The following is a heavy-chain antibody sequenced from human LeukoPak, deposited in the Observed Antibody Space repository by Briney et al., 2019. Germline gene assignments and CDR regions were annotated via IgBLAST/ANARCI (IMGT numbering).Heavy chain of an antibody. V-gene: IGHV3-48*04. D-gene: IGHD2-2*01. CDR1: GFTFSSYS. J-gene: IGHJ4*02. CDR2: IGSSGSII. CDR3: AREVVVPAALFDY. Sequence: GGSLRLSCAASGFTFSSYSMNWVRQAPGKGLEWVSHIGSSGSIIFYADSVKGRFTISRDNAKNSLSLQMNSLRAEDTAVYYCAREVVVPAALFDYWGQGTLVTVSS.